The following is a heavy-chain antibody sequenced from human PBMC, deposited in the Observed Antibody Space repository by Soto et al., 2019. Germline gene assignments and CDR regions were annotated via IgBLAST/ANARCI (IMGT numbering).Heavy chain of an antibody. CDR2: LNPHGTFT. V-gene: IGHV3-74*01. J-gene: IGHJ4*02. CDR1: GFTFSGYW. Sequence: GGSLRLSCVASGFTFSGYWMHWVRQAPGKGPVWVSRLNPHGTFTTNADSVKGRFTISRDNAKNTVYLQMNSLRADDTAVYYCARGGTSTNYGGLFYNWGKGTLAAVSS. CDR3: ARGGTSTNYGGLFYN. D-gene: IGHD2-8*01.